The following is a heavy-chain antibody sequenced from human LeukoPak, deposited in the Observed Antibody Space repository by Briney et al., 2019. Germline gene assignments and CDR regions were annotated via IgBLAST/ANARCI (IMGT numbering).Heavy chain of an antibody. CDR1: GYTFTGYY. CDR3: ARAPSADYGDYDGGMDV. CDR2: INPNSGGT. Sequence: ASVKVSCKASGYTFTGYYMHWVRQAPGQGLEWMGWINPNSGGTNYAQKFQGWVTMTRDTPISTAYMELSRLRSDDTAVYYCARAPSADYGDYDGGMDVWGQGTTVTVSS. J-gene: IGHJ6*02. D-gene: IGHD4-17*01. V-gene: IGHV1-2*04.